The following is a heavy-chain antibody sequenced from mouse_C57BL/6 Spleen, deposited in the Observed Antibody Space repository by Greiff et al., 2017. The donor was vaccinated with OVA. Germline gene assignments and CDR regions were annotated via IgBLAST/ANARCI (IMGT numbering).Heavy chain of an antibody. V-gene: IGHV1-82*01. CDR3: ARSCYGSSPCFDV. Sequence: VKLVESGPELVKPGASVKISCKASGYAFSSSWMNWVKQRPGKGLEWIGRIYPGDGDTNYNGKFKGKATLTADKSSSTAYMQLSSLTSEDSAVYFCARSCYGSSPCFDVWGTGTTVTVSS. CDR1: GYAFSSSW. J-gene: IGHJ1*03. D-gene: IGHD1-1*01. CDR2: IYPGDGDT.